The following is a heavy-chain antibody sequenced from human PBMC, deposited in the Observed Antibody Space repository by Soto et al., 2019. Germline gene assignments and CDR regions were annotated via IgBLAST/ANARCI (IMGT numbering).Heavy chain of an antibody. Sequence: ASVKVSCKASGYTFTSYGISWVRQAPGQGLEWMGWISAYNGNTNYAQKLQGRVTMTTDTSTSTAYMELRSLRSDDTAVYYCARVGWDEAYYDSSGYYLEYFQHWGQGTLVTVSS. J-gene: IGHJ1*01. CDR3: ARVGWDEAYYDSSGYYLEYFQH. CDR2: ISAYNGNT. D-gene: IGHD3-22*01. V-gene: IGHV1-18*01. CDR1: GYTFTSYG.